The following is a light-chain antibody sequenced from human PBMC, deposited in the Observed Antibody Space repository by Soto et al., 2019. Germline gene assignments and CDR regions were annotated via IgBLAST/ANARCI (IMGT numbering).Light chain of an antibody. CDR2: AAS. Sequence: DIQMTQSPSSLSASVRDRVTITCRASQSISSYLNWYQQKPGKAPKLLIYAASSLQSGVPSRFSGSGSGTDFTLTISSLQPEDFATYYCQQSYSTPITFGQGTRLAIK. V-gene: IGKV1-39*01. CDR1: QSISSY. J-gene: IGKJ5*01. CDR3: QQSYSTPIT.